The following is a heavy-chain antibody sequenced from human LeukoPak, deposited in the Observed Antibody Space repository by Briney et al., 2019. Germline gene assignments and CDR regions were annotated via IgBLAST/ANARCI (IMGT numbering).Heavy chain of an antibody. CDR2: VNPGGFTK. CDR1: GLTFSSYW. D-gene: IGHD2-15*01. J-gene: IGHJ4*02. Sequence: GGSLRLSCEASGLTFSSYWMSWVRQAPGKGLEWVANVNPGGFTKNYVASVKGRFTISRDNAANSLFLQMDSLRAEDTAVYYCATTFPYCSSGTCALGGQGILVTVSS. V-gene: IGHV3-7*01. CDR3: ATTFPYCSSGTCAL.